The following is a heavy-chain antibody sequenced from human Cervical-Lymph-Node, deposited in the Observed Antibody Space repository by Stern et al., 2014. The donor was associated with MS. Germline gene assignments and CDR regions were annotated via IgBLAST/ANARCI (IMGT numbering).Heavy chain of an antibody. CDR1: GFTFSSYA. CDR2: VSGSGGST. V-gene: IGHV3-23*04. CDR3: AKDRTHYYYYAMDV. Sequence: VQLVESGGGLVQPGGSLRLSCAASGFTFSSYAMSWVRQAPGRGLGWVSAVSGSGGSTYYADSVKGRFTISRDKSKNTLYLQMNSLRAEDTAVYYCAKDRTHYYYYAMDVWGQGTTVTVSS. D-gene: IGHD1-14*01. J-gene: IGHJ6*02.